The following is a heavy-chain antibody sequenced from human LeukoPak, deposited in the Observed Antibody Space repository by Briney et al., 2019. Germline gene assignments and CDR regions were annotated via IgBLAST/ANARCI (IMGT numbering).Heavy chain of an antibody. Sequence: SETLSLTCTVSSGSMNDACWSWFRQAPGKGLEWLGFIYPNGLTEYSPPLRSRVSFSVATSKREATVRLSSVTASDTAVYYCTREGSGRSGYFLDFWGQGTLDTVSS. V-gene: IGHV4-59*12. J-gene: IGHJ4*02. CDR1: SGSMNDAC. CDR3: TREGSGRSGYFLDF. D-gene: IGHD3-22*01. CDR2: IYPNGLT.